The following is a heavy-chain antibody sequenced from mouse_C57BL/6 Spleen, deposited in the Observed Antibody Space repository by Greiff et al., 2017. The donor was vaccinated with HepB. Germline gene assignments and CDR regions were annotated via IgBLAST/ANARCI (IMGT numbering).Heavy chain of an antibody. CDR3: ARGGPYYSNYDFDY. Sequence: VQLQQPGAELVRPGTSVKLSCKASGYTFTSYWMHWVKQRPGQGLEWIGVIDPSDSYTNYNQKFKGKAKLTVDTTSSTAYMQLSSLTSEDSAVYYCARGGPYYSNYDFDYWGQGTTLTVSS. CDR2: IDPSDSYT. V-gene: IGHV1-59*01. CDR1: GYTFTSYW. D-gene: IGHD2-5*01. J-gene: IGHJ2*01.